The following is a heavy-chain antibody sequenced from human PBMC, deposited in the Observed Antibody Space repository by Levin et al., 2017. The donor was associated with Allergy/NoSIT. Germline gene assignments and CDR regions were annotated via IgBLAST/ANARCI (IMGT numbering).Heavy chain of an antibody. D-gene: IGHD6-19*01. CDR2: ISWNSGSI. Sequence: GGSLRLSCAASGFTFDDYAMHWVRQAPGKGLEWVSGISWNSGSIGYADSVKGRFTISRDNAKNSLYLQMNSLRAEDTALYYCAKDIGLVPDRGYFDYWGQGTLVTVSS. J-gene: IGHJ4*02. V-gene: IGHV3-9*01. CDR3: AKDIGLVPDRGYFDY. CDR1: GFTFDDYA.